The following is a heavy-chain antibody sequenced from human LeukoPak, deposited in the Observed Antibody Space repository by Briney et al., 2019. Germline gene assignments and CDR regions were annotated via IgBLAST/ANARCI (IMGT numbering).Heavy chain of an antibody. D-gene: IGHD3-16*02. CDR2: IYYSGST. V-gene: IGHV4-59*01. Sequence: SETLSLTCTVSGGSISYYWSWIRQPPGKGLAWIGYIYYSGSTDYNPSLKSRVTISVDTSKNQFSLKLSSVTAADTAVYYCARFPYYDYVWGSYHPFDYWGQGTLVTVSS. J-gene: IGHJ4*02. CDR1: GGSISYY. CDR3: ARFPYYDYVWGSYHPFDY.